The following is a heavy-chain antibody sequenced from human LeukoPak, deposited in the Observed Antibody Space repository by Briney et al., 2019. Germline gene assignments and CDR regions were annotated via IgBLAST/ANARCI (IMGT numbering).Heavy chain of an antibody. V-gene: IGHV5-51*01. Sequence: GESLKISCKGSEYTFTSYWIGWVRPMPGKGLGWMGIIYPGDSETRYSPSFQGQVTMSVDKSISTACLQWSSLKASDSAMYYCARQLGYGSGLYYFDYWGQGTLVTVSS. J-gene: IGHJ4*02. D-gene: IGHD3-10*01. CDR2: IYPGDSET. CDR3: ARQLGYGSGLYYFDY. CDR1: EYTFTSYW.